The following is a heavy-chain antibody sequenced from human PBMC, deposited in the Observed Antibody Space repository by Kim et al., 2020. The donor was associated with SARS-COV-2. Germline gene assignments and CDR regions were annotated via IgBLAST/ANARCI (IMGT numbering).Heavy chain of an antibody. CDR3: NYYDSVFDP. J-gene: IGHJ5*02. Sequence: GGSLRLSCTASGFTFGDYAMSWVRQAPGKGLEWVGFIRSKAYGGTTEYAVSVKGRFTISRDDSKSIAYLQMNSLKTEDTAVYYCNYYDSVFDPWGQGTLVTVSS. CDR1: GFTFGDYA. D-gene: IGHD3-22*01. V-gene: IGHV3-49*04. CDR2: IRSKAYGGTT.